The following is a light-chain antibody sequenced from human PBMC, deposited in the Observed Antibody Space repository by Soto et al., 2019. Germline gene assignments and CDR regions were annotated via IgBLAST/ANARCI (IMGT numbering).Light chain of an antibody. V-gene: IGKV3-11*01. J-gene: IGKJ5*01. CDR3: QQRSNWPST. CDR2: DAS. Sequence: EIVLTQSPATLSLSPGERATLSCRASQSVSSYLAWYQQNPGQAPRLLIFDASTKATGIPARFGGSGSGTDFTLTISSLEPEDFAVYYCQQRSNWPSTFGQGTRREIK. CDR1: QSVSSY.